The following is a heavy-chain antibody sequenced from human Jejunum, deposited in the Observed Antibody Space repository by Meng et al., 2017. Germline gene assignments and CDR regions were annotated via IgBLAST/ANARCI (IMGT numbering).Heavy chain of an antibody. V-gene: IGHV3-33*01. Sequence: QVQLVESGGGVVQSGKALRLSCAASGFVCSDSGMHWVRQPPGKGLEWVSMIWYDGTKKYYTESLKGRFTISRDNSKNTVSLEMDSLRAEDTAIYYCARGTHYSDYVLDHWGQGTLVTVSS. J-gene: IGHJ4*02. CDR3: ARGTHYSDYVLDH. CDR2: IWYDGTKK. CDR1: GFVCSDSG. D-gene: IGHD4-11*01.